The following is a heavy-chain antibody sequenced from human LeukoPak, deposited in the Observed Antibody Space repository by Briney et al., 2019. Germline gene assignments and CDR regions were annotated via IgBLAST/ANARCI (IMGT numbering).Heavy chain of an antibody. J-gene: IGHJ4*02. Sequence: WGSLRLSCAASGCSVSGYGLHWVRQAPGKGLEWVAFIRYDGRNNYYADSENGRSTTSKDNSKNTLLLQLYSLGGEDTAVYYCARGRVAVASCDYWGQGTLVIVSS. D-gene: IGHD6-19*01. CDR2: IRYDGRNN. CDR3: ARGRVAVASCDY. CDR1: GCSVSGYG. V-gene: IGHV3-30*02.